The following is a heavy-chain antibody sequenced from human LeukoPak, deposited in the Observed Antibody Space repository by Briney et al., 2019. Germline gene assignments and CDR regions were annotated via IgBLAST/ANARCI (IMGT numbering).Heavy chain of an antibody. V-gene: IGHV3-7*03. CDR3: ARGYGSGSCLDY. CDR1: GFTFTSFW. Sequence: GGSLRLSCAASGFTFTSFWLNWVRQAPGKGLEWVDNIKRDGSEKYYLDSVKGRFTISRDNAKNSLYLQMNNLRAEDTAVYYCARGYGSGSCLDYWGQGTLVTVSS. D-gene: IGHD3-10*01. CDR2: IKRDGSEK. J-gene: IGHJ4*02.